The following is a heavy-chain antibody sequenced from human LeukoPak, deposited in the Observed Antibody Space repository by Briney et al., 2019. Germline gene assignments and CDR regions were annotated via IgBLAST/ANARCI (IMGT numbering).Heavy chain of an antibody. CDR2: ISYDGSNK. V-gene: IGHV3-30*03. CDR3: AREELHYYDSSGYPPNDAFDI. J-gene: IGHJ3*02. D-gene: IGHD3-22*01. Sequence: GGSLRLSCAASGFTFSSYGMHWVRQAPGKGLEWVAVISYDGSNKYYADSVKGRFTISRDNSKNTLYLQMNSLRAEDTAVYYCAREELHYYDSSGYPPNDAFDIWSQGTMVTVSS. CDR1: GFTFSSYG.